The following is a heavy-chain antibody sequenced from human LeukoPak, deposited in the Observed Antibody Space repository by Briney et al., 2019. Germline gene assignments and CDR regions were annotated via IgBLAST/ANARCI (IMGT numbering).Heavy chain of an antibody. CDR3: ASQTGYSSGWLFDY. J-gene: IGHJ4*02. CDR2: IYYSGST. D-gene: IGHD6-19*01. V-gene: IGHV4-39*07. CDR1: GGSISSSSYY. Sequence: SETLSLTCTVSGGSISSSSYYWGWIRQPPRKGLEWIGSIYYSGSTYYNPSLKSRVTISVDTSKNQFSLKLSSVTAADTAVYYCASQTGYSSGWLFDYWGQGTLVTVSS.